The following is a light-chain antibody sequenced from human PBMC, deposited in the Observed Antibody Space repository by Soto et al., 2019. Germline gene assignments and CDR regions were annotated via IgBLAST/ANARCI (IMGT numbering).Light chain of an antibody. CDR1: SSNIGAGYD. V-gene: IGLV1-40*01. CDR2: GNN. J-gene: IGLJ2*01. Sequence: QSVLTQPPSVSGAPGQRVTLSCTGSSSNIGAGYDVHWYQQLPGTAPKLLIYGNNNRPSGVPDRFSGSKSGTSASLAITGLQAEDEADYYCQSYDISLSEVVFGGGTKLTVL. CDR3: QSYDISLSEVV.